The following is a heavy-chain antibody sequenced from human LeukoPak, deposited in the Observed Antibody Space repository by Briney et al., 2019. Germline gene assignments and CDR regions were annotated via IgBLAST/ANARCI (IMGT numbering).Heavy chain of an antibody. CDR1: GLTFSSYW. CDR3: ARVRFGSGSSVYFDL. D-gene: IGHD3-10*01. J-gene: IGHJ4*02. CDR2: MNQDGSDK. Sequence: PGESLRLSCAASGLTFSSYWMTWVRQAPGKGLEWVANMNQDGSDKYYLDSVKGRFTISRDNAKNSLYLQLNSLRAEDTAVYYCARVRFGSGSSVYFDLWGQGTLVTVSS. V-gene: IGHV3-7*01.